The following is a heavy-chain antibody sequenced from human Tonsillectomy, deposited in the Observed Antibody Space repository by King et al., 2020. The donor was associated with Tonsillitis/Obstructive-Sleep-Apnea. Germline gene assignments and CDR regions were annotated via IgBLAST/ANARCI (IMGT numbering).Heavy chain of an antibody. CDR1: GYSFTSYC. J-gene: IGHJ5*02. V-gene: IGHV5-10-1*01. D-gene: IGHD6-13*01. CDR3: ARHEAGIGAFDP. Sequence: EVQLVESGAEVKKPGESLRISCKGSGYSFTSYCITWVRQMPGKGLEWMGRSDPSDSYTNYIPSFQGHVTISADKSISTAYLQWSSLKASDTAMYYCARHEAGIGAFDPWGQGTLVTVSS. CDR2: SDPSDSYT.